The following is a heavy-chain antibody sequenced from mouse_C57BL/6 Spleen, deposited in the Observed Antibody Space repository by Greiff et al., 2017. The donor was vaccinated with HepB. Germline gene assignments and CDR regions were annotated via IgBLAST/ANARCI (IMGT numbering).Heavy chain of an antibody. CDR2: INPNNGGT. CDR1: GYTFTDYY. D-gene: IGHD1-2*01. J-gene: IGHJ3*01. CDR3: ALYGPFAY. Sequence: EVQLQQSGPELVKPGASVKISCKASGYTFTDYYMNWVKQSHGKSLEWIGDINPNNGGTSYNQKFKGKATLTVDKSSSTAYMELRSLTSEDSAVYYCALYGPFAYGGQGTLVTVSA. V-gene: IGHV1-26*01.